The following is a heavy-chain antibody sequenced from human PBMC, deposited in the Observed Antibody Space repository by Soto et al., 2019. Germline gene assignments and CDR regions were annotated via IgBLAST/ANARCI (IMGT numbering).Heavy chain of an antibody. V-gene: IGHV3-15*01. Sequence: GGSLRLSCAASGFTFSNAWMSWVRQAPGKGLEWVGRIKSKTDGGTTDYAAPVKGRFTISRDDSKNTLYLQMNSLKTEDTAVYYCTTDLAHIVVVTAILRIDYWGQGTLVTVSS. CDR2: IKSKTDGGTT. D-gene: IGHD2-21*02. J-gene: IGHJ4*02. CDR1: GFTFSNAW. CDR3: TTDLAHIVVVTAILRIDY.